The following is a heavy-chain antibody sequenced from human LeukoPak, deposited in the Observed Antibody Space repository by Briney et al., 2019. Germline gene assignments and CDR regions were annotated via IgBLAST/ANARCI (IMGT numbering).Heavy chain of an antibody. V-gene: IGHV3-74*03. CDR2: INNDGSST. D-gene: IGHD1-14*01. Sequence: GGSLRLSCAASGFTFSSYSMNWVRQAPGKGLVWVSRINNDGSSTVYADSVKGRFTISRDNAKNTLYLEMNSLRAEDTAVYYCASRTPGRLDYWGQGTLVTVSS. J-gene: IGHJ4*02. CDR3: ASRTPGRLDY. CDR1: GFTFSSYS.